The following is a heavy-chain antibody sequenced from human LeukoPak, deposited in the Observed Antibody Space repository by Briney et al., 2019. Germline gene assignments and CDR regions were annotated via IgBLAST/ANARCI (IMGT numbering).Heavy chain of an antibody. CDR2: ISSRSSYI. J-gene: IGHJ4*02. Sequence: GGSLRLSCAASGFTFSSYSMNWVRQAPGKGLEWVSSISSRSSYIYYADSVKGRFTISRDNAKNSLYLQMNSLRAEDTAVYYCARDLGGSGEPSLDYWGQGTLVTVPS. CDR1: GFTFSSYS. CDR3: ARDLGGSGEPSLDY. D-gene: IGHD3-16*01. V-gene: IGHV3-21*01.